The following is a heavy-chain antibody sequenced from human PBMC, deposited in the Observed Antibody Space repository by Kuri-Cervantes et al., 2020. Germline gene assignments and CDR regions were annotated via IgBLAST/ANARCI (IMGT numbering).Heavy chain of an antibody. V-gene: IGHV1-2*02. CDR3: ARDIAVAGQYTFDY. D-gene: IGHD6-19*01. J-gene: IGHJ4*02. Sequence: KISCKSSGYTFTGYYMQWVRQAPGQGLEWMGWINPNSGGTNYAQKFQGRVTMTRDTYISTAYMELSRLRSDDTAVYYCARDIAVAGQYTFDYWGQGTLVTVSS. CDR1: GYTFTGYY. CDR2: INPNSGGT.